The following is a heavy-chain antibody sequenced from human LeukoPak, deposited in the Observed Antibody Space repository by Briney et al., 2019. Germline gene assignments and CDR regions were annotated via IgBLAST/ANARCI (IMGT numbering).Heavy chain of an antibody. J-gene: IGHJ4*02. CDR1: GGSFSGDY. CDR2: INHSGST. Sequence: SETLSLTCAVYGGSFSGDYWSWIRQPPGKGLEWIGEINHSGSTNYNPSLKSRVTISVDTSKNQFSLKLSSVTAADTAVYYCARGEVLYYFDYWGQGTLVTVSS. CDR3: ARGEVLYYFDY. V-gene: IGHV4-34*01.